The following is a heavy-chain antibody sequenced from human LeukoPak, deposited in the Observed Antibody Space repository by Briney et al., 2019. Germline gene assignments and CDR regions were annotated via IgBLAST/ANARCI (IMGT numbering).Heavy chain of an antibody. CDR2: IYHSGST. D-gene: IGHD2-2*01. J-gene: IGHJ4*02. CDR3: ATGVVPAARTYDY. CDR1: GGSISSSNW. V-gene: IGHV4-4*02. Sequence: PSGTLSLTCAVSGGSISSSNWWSWVRQPPGKGLEWIGEIYHSGSTNYNPSLKSRVTISVDKSKNQFSLKLSSVTAADTAVYYCATGVVPAARTYDYWGQGTLVTVSS.